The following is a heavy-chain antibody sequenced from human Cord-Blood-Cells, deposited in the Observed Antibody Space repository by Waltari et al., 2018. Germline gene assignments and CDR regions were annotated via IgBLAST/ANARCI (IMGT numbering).Heavy chain of an antibody. D-gene: IGHD1-26*01. Sequence: QVQLQQWGAGLLKPSETLSLTCAVYGGSFSCYYWSWIRQPPGKGLEWIGEINHSGSTNYNPSLKSRVTISVDTSKNQFSLKLSSVTAADTAVYYCASSWELQGNWFDPWGQGTLVTVSS. CDR1: GGSFSCYY. V-gene: IGHV4-34*01. J-gene: IGHJ5*02. CDR2: INHSGST. CDR3: ASSWELQGNWFDP.